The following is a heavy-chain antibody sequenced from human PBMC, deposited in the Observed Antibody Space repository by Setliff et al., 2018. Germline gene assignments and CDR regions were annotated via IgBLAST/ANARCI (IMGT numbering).Heavy chain of an antibody. J-gene: IGHJ2*01. V-gene: IGHV4-39*07. D-gene: IGHD2-2*01. CDR3: ARTSTARYFDL. CDR2: IFYSGRT. Sequence: SETLSLTCTVSGASITNINYYWGLIRQPPGKGLEWIGSIFYSGRTFYNPSLKSRVTMSVDKSKNQFSLKLTSVTAADTAVYYCARTSTARYFDLWGRGTLVTVSS. CDR1: GASITNINYY.